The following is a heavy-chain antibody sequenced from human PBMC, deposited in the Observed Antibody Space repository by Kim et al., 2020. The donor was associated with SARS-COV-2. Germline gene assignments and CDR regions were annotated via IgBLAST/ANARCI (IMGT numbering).Heavy chain of an antibody. Sequence: TNTNPSFKNRVTISVDTSKNQFSLKLSSVTAADTAVYYCARRYNARLDVWGQGPTVTVSS. CDR2: T. CDR3: ARRYNARLDV. D-gene: IGHD5-12*01. V-gene: IGHV4-34*01. J-gene: IGHJ6*02.